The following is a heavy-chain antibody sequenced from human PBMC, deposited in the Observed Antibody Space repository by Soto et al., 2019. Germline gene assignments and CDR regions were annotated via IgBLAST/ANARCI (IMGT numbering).Heavy chain of an antibody. CDR2: AYYSGST. CDR3: ARGTDYTQIASYHYGMDV. CDR1: GKSVSTFY. J-gene: IGHJ6*02. V-gene: IGHV4-59*02. Sequence: PSETLSLTCTVSGKSVSTFYWSWIRQPPGKGLEWIGHAYYSGSTNYDPSLKSRVTISADMSKNQVSLRLTSVTAADTAVYYCARGTDYTQIASYHYGMDVWGQGTSVTVSS. D-gene: IGHD4-4*01.